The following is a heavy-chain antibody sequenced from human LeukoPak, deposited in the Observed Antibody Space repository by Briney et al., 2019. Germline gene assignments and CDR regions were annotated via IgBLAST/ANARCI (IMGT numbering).Heavy chain of an antibody. V-gene: IGHV3-21*01. J-gene: IGHJ6*02. CDR2: ISSTSRYI. CDR3: ARDLLLWFGGQYYYYGMDV. D-gene: IGHD3-10*01. CDR1: GFTFSTYS. Sequence: GGSLRLSCAASGFTFSTYSMNWVRQAPGRGLEWVSSISSTSRYIYYADSVKGRFTISRDNAKNSLYLQMNSLRAEDTAVYYCARDLLLWFGGQYYYYGMDVWGQGTTVTVSS.